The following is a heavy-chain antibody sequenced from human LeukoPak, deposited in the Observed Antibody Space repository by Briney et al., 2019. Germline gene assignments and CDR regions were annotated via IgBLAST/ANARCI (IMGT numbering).Heavy chain of an antibody. Sequence: ASVKVSCKASGYTFPSYFMHWVRQAPGQGLEWMGIINPTGGSTTYAQKFQGRATMTRDTSTSTVYMELTSLRSDDTAAYYCARTAARRFDYWGQGTLVTVSS. J-gene: IGHJ4*02. CDR2: INPTGGST. CDR1: GYTFPSYF. D-gene: IGHD6-6*01. V-gene: IGHV1-46*01. CDR3: ARTAARRFDY.